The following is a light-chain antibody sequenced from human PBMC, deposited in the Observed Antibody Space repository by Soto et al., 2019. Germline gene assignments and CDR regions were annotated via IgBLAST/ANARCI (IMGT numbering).Light chain of an antibody. CDR2: DVS. CDR3: SSYTSSSTPI. CDR1: SSDVAGYNY. V-gene: IGLV2-14*01. Sequence: ALTQPASVSGSPGQSITISCTGTSSDVAGYNYVSWYQQHPGKAPKLMIYDVSNRPSGVSNRFSGSKSGNTASLTISGLQAEDEADYYCSSYTSSSTPIFGGGTKVTVL. J-gene: IGLJ2*01.